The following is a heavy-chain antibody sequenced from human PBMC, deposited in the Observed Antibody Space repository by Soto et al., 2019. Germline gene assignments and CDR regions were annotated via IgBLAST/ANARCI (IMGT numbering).Heavy chain of an antibody. J-gene: IGHJ4*02. CDR2: ISSSSSYT. CDR1: GFTFSDYY. Sequence: LRLSCAASGFTFSDYYMSWIRQAPGKGLEWVSYISSSSSYTNYADSVKGRFTISRDNAKNSLYLQMNSLRAEDTAVYYCARDHHRYSGYDYVDDWGQGTLVTVSS. V-gene: IGHV3-11*05. CDR3: ARDHHRYSGYDYVDD. D-gene: IGHD5-12*01.